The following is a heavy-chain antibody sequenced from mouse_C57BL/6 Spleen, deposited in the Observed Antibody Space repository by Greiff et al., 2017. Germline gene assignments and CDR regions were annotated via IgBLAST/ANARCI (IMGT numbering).Heavy chain of an antibody. CDR3: ARSLYDYPFAY. CDR2: IDPSDSYT. V-gene: IGHV1-69*01. J-gene: IGHJ3*01. D-gene: IGHD2-4*01. Sequence: QVQLQQPGAELVMPGASVKLSCKASGYPFTSYWMHWVKQRPGQGLEWIGEIDPSDSYTNYNQKFKGKSTLTVDKSSSTAYMQLSSLTSEDSAVYYCARSLYDYPFAYWGQGTLVTVSA. CDR1: GYPFTSYW.